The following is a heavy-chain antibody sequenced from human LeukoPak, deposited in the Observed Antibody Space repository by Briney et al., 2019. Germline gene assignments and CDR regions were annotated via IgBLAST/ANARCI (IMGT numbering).Heavy chain of an antibody. CDR3: ARRTFRGVIVLFHY. Sequence: PSETLSLTCTVSGASISSSSYYWGWIRQPPGKGLEWIGSIYYSGSTYYNPSLKSRVTISVGTSKNQFSLKLSSVTAADTAVYYCARRTFRGVIVLFHYWGQGTLVTVSS. D-gene: IGHD3-16*02. V-gene: IGHV4-39*01. CDR2: IYYSGST. J-gene: IGHJ4*02. CDR1: GASISSSSYY.